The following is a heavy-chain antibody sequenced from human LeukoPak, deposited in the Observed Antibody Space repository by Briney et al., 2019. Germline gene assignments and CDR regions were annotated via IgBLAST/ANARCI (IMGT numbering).Heavy chain of an antibody. CDR1: GFTFSSYA. Sequence: GGSLRLSCAASGFTFSSYAMSWVRQAPGKGLEWVSTLSGSGGSTYYADSVKGRVTISRDNSKNTPYLQMSSLRAEDTAVYHCAKGSYYYDSADYFDYWGQGTLVTVSS. V-gene: IGHV3-23*01. D-gene: IGHD3-22*01. J-gene: IGHJ4*02. CDR3: AKGSYYYDSADYFDY. CDR2: LSGSGGST.